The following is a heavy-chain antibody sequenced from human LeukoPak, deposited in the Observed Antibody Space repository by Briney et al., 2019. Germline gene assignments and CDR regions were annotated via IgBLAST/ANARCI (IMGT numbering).Heavy chain of an antibody. Sequence: GGSLRLSCIASGLTFSDFGMNWVRQAPGKGLEWVSYISISARTIYYIDSVKGRFTISRDNAKNSLYLQMNSLRDEDTAVYYCARDFSRFCSSSSCANWFDPWGQGTLVTVSS. CDR3: ARDFSRFCSSSSCANWFDP. CDR2: ISISARTI. J-gene: IGHJ5*02. CDR1: GLTFSDFG. D-gene: IGHD2-2*01. V-gene: IGHV3-48*02.